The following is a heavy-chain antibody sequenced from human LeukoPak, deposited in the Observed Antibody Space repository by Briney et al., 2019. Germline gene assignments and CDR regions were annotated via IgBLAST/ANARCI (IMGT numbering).Heavy chain of an antibody. CDR3: ARGGDYYSYFDY. Sequence: PGGALRLSCAASGFTFSSYWMHWVRQAPGKGLVWVSRINSDGSSTSYADSVKGRFTISRDNAKNTLYLQMNSLRAEDTAVYYCARGGDYYSYFDYWGQGTLVTVSS. CDR2: INSDGSST. D-gene: IGHD4-17*01. V-gene: IGHV3-74*01. CDR1: GFTFSSYW. J-gene: IGHJ4*02.